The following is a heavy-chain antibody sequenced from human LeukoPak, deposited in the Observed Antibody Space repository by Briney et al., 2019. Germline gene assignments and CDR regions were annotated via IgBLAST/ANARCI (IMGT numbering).Heavy chain of an antibody. Sequence: PGGSLRLSCAASGFTFSSYGMSWVRQAPGKGLEWVSAISGSGGSTYYADSVKGRFTISRDNAKNSLYLQMNSLRAEDTAVYYCAREVYYYDSSGFYYSGGFGYWGQGTLPTVSS. CDR3: AREVYYYDSSGFYYSGGFGY. CDR2: ISGSGGST. V-gene: IGHV3-23*01. J-gene: IGHJ4*02. D-gene: IGHD3-22*01. CDR1: GFTFSSYG.